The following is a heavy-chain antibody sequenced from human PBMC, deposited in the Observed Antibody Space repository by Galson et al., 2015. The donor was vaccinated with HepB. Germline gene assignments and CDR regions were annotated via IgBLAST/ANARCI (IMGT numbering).Heavy chain of an antibody. CDR1: KMTFSRYV. CDR3: ARHYYDVSGSLHPFDY. V-gene: IGHV3-21*06. Sequence: SLRLSCAASKMTFSRYVMNWIRQAPGKGLQWVSYISPDSTYIYYADSVKGRFTISRDNDKNLLYLQMNSLRADDTAVYFCARHYYDVSGSLHPFDYWGPGTLVTVSS. D-gene: IGHD3-22*01. J-gene: IGHJ4*02. CDR2: ISPDSTYI.